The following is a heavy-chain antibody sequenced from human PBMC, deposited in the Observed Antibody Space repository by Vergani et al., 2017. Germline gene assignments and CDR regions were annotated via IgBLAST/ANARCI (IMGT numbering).Heavy chain of an antibody. CDR1: GGSISSGSYY. CDR2: IYTSGST. J-gene: IGHJ5*02. D-gene: IGHD3-22*01. Sequence: QVQLQESGPGLVKPSQTLSLTCTVSGGSISSGSYYWSWIRQPAGKGLEWIGRIYTSGSTNYNPSLKSRVTISVDTSKNQFSLKLSSVTAADTAVYYCASSYYDGSGWRWFDPWGQGTLVTVSS. CDR3: ASSYYDGSGWRWFDP. V-gene: IGHV4-61*02.